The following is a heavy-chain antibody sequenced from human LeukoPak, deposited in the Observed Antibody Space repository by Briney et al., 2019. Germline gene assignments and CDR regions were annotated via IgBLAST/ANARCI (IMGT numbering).Heavy chain of an antibody. CDR3: ARAVPLIAVAVSGY. J-gene: IGHJ4*02. D-gene: IGHD6-19*01. V-gene: IGHV1-24*01. CDR1: GYTVTELS. CDR2: FHPEDGET. Sequence: ASVKVSCKVSGYTVTELSMHWVRQSPGKGLEWMGGFHPEDGETIYAQKFQGRVTMTEDTSTDTAYMELSSLRAEDTAVYYCARAVPLIAVAVSGYWGQGIQVTVSS.